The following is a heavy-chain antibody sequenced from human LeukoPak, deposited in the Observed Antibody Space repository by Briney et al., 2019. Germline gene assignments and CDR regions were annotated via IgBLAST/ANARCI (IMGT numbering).Heavy chain of an antibody. J-gene: IGHJ4*02. D-gene: IGHD2-2*02. V-gene: IGHV4-30-4*08. CDR2: IYYSGST. Sequence: PSETLSLTCTVSGGSISSGDYYWSWIRQPPGKGLEWIGYIYYSGSTYYNPSLKSRVTISVDTSKNQFSLKLSSVTAADTAVYYCASVCTSGYTLHGYWGQGTLVTVSS. CDR3: ASVCTSGYTLHGY. CDR1: GGSISSGDYY.